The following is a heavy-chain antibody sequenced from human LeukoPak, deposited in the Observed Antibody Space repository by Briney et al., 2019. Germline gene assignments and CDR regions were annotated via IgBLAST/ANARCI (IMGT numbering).Heavy chain of an antibody. J-gene: IGHJ4*02. CDR1: GYTFTSYA. D-gene: IGHD6-13*01. CDR2: ISAYNGRT. CDR3: ATCESGSSWPWELGNN. Sequence: GASVKVSCKASGYTFTSYAITWVRQAPGQGLEWMGWISAYNGRTNYAQNLQDRVTLTIDTSTSTAYTELRSLKSDDTAVYFCATCESGSSWPWELGNNWGQGTPVTVSS. V-gene: IGHV1-18*01.